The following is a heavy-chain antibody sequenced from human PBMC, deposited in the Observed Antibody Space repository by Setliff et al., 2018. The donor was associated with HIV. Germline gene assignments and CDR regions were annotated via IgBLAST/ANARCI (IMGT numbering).Heavy chain of an antibody. CDR1: GGSIRSSSFY. D-gene: IGHD1-20*01. J-gene: IGHJ4*02. V-gene: IGHV4-39*02. CDR3: AKEGITGAGAHNRYFDY. CDR2: IYYSGST. Sequence: SETLSLTCTVSGGSIRSSSFYWGWIRQPPGKGLEWIGSIYYSGSTYYNSSLKSRVTISRDNSKSTLYLQLGGLRAEDVALYYCAKEGITGAGAHNRYFDYWGQGALVTVSS.